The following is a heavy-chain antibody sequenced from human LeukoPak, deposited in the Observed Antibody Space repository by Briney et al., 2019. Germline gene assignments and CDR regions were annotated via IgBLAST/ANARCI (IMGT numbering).Heavy chain of an antibody. CDR3: ARDGGIVVPAAPAVFDI. D-gene: IGHD2-2*01. Sequence: SETLSLTCSVSGASINNYYWSRIRQSAEKGLEWIGRIYTNGSTKYNPSFKTRINMSADMSKNQFSLKLTSVTAADTALYYCARDGGIVVPAAPAVFDIWGQGTMVTVSS. V-gene: IGHV4-4*07. CDR1: GASINNYY. J-gene: IGHJ3*02. CDR2: IYTNGST.